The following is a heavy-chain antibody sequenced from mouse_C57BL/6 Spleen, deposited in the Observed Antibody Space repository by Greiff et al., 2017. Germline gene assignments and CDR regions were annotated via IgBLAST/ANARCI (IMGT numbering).Heavy chain of an antibody. CDR3: ASAGGPVRYFKG. CDR2: IYPGSGST. V-gene: IGHV1-55*01. CDR1: DYTFTSYW. J-gene: IGHJ1*03. Sequence: VQLQQSGPELVKPGASVKMSCKASDYTFTSYWIPWVKQRAGQGLEWIGDIYPGSGSTNYNEKFKSKATLTVDTSSSTAYMQLSSLTSEDSAVYYSASAGGPVRYFKGRSTGTTVTVAS.